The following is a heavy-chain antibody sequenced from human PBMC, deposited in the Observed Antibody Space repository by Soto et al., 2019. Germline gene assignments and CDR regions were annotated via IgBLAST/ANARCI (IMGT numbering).Heavy chain of an antibody. CDR2: INPGGESA. J-gene: IGHJ6*02. Sequence: QVDLVQSGAEVKKPGASVTISCKASGSAITRYYIHWVRQAPGRGLEWMGIINPGGESASYAHKFQDRVTIDKDTSTCTVYMDLRSLRTEDTSVYYCARDTRGLSLNGLDVWGQGTTFNVSS. D-gene: IGHD3-16*01. CDR1: GSAITRYY. V-gene: IGHV1-46*01. CDR3: ARDTRGLSLNGLDV.